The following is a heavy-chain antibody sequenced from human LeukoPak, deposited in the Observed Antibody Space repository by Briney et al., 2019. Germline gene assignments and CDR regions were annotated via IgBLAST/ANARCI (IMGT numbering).Heavy chain of an antibody. CDR3: ARGEAVAVLDY. V-gene: IGHV4-39*01. Sequence: ASETLSLTCTVSGGSISSSSYYWGWIRQPPGKGLEWIGSIYYSGSTYYNPSLKSRVTISVDTSKNQFSLKLSSVTAADTAVYYCARGEAVAVLDYWGQGTLVTVSS. CDR2: IYYSGST. J-gene: IGHJ4*02. CDR1: GGSISSSSYY. D-gene: IGHD6-19*01.